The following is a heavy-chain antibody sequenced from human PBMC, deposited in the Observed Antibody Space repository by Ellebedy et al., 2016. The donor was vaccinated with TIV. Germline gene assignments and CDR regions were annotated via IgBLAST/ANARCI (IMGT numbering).Heavy chain of an antibody. V-gene: IGHV4-4*02. CDR1: GGSIGSSNW. CDR2: IYHSGST. CDR3: ARVGTAMVMNWFDP. D-gene: IGHD5-18*01. Sequence: SETLSLXXAVSGGSIGSSNWWSWVRQPPGKGLEWIGEIYHSGSTNYNPSLKSRVTISVDKSKNQFSLKLSSVTAADTAVYYCARVGTAMVMNWFDPWGQGTLVTVSS. J-gene: IGHJ5*02.